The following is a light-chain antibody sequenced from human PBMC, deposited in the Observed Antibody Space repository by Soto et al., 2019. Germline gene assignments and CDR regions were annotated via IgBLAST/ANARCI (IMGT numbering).Light chain of an antibody. J-gene: IGLJ2*01. CDR1: NSDVGGYNY. CDR3: SSYTTSNTAV. V-gene: IGLV2-14*01. Sequence: QSALTQPASVSGSPGQSITISCTGTNSDVGGYNYVSGYQQHPAKAPKLIIYEVTNRPSGVSHRFSGSKSGNTASLTISGLQAEYEADYYCSSYTTSNTAVFGGGTKLTVL. CDR2: EVT.